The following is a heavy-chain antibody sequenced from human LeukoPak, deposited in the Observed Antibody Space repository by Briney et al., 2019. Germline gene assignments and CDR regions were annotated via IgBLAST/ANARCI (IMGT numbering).Heavy chain of an antibody. D-gene: IGHD3-10*01. CDR3: ARGGYYGSGNDFRFDP. V-gene: IGHV4-59*01. Sequence: SETLSLTCTLSGGSSIDSYYWSWIRQPPGKGLEWIGDIYYSGSTNYKPSLKSRVTISVDTSKNQFSLKLSSVTAADTAVYYCARGGYYGSGNDFRFDPWGQGTLVTVSS. CDR2: IYYSGST. CDR1: GGSSIDSYY. J-gene: IGHJ5*02.